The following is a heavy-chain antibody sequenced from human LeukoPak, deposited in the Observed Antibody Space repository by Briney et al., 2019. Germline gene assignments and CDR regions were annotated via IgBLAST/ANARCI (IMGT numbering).Heavy chain of an antibody. V-gene: IGHV4-59*01. J-gene: IGHJ6*03. CDR1: GGSISSYY. CDR3: ARVTTVTGYYYMDV. CDR2: IYYSGST. D-gene: IGHD4-11*01. Sequence: SETLSLTCTVSGGSISSYYWSWIRQPPGKGLKWIGYIYYSGSTNYNPSLKSRVTISVDTSKNQFSLKLSSVTAADTAVYYCARVTTVTGYYYMDVWGKGTTVTVSS.